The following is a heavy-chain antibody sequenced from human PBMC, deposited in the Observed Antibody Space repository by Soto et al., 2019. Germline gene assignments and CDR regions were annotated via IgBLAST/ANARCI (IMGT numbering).Heavy chain of an antibody. CDR1: GYTFTSYG. J-gene: IGHJ6*02. D-gene: IGHD5-12*01. CDR2: ISAYNGNT. Sequence: QVQLVQSGAEVKKPGASVKVSCKASGYTFTSYGISWVRQAPGQGLEWMGWISAYNGNTNYAQKLQGRVTMTTDTSTSTAYMELRSLRSDDTAVYYCARNEMATMSIPTRSYYYGMDVWGQGTTVTVSS. CDR3: ARNEMATMSIPTRSYYYGMDV. V-gene: IGHV1-18*01.